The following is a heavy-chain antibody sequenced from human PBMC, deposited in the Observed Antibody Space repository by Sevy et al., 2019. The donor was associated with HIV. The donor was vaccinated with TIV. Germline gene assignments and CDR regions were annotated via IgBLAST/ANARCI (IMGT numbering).Heavy chain of an antibody. CDR2: FDPQDGET. CDR3: ATVGLRYYSGASSYQGDWFDP. J-gene: IGHJ5*02. CDR1: GYTLTKLS. V-gene: IGHV1-24*01. Sequence: ASVKVSCKVSGYTLTKLSIHWVRQAPGKGLEWMGVFDPQDGETIYAERFQGRLTMTVDTSTDTAYMELSSLTSEDTAVYYCATVGLRYYSGASSYQGDWFDPWGQGTLVTVSS. D-gene: IGHD2-15*01.